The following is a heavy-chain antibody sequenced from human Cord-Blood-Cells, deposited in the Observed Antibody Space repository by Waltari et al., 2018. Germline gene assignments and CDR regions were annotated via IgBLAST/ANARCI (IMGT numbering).Heavy chain of an antibody. V-gene: IGHV3-33*01. Sequence: QVQLVESGGGVVQPGRSLRLSCAASGFTFSSYGMHWVRQAPGTGLEWVAVIWYDGSNKYYAYSVKGRFTSSRDNSKNTRYLQMNSLRAEDTAVYYCARDFGWYFDLWGRGTLVTVSS. D-gene: IGHD3-3*01. CDR1: GFTFSSYG. CDR2: IWYDGSNK. CDR3: ARDFGWYFDL. J-gene: IGHJ2*01.